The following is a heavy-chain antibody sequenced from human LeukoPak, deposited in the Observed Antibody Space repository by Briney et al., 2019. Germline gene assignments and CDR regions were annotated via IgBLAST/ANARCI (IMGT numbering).Heavy chain of an antibody. Sequence: SETLSLTCAVYGGSFSGYYWSWIRQPPGKGLEWIGEINHSGSTNYNPSLKSRVTISVDTSKNQFSLKLNSVTAADTAVYFCARRTYSASYWKHFDYWGQGTLVTVSS. J-gene: IGHJ4*02. CDR3: ARRTYSASYWKHFDY. D-gene: IGHD1-26*01. CDR1: GGSFSGYY. V-gene: IGHV4-34*01. CDR2: INHSGST.